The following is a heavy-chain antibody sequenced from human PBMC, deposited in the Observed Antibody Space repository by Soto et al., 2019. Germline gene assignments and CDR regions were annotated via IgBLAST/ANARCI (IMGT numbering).Heavy chain of an antibody. Sequence: SETLSLTCAVSGGSISSSNWWSWVRQPPGKGLEWIGDIYHSGSTYYNPSLKSRVTISVDTSKNQFSLKLSSVTAADTAVYYCARDGGSSYYYYYYGMDVWGQGTTVTVSS. CDR2: IYHSGST. J-gene: IGHJ6*02. V-gene: IGHV4-4*02. CDR1: GGSISSSNW. CDR3: ARDGGSSYYYYYYGMDV. D-gene: IGHD2-15*01.